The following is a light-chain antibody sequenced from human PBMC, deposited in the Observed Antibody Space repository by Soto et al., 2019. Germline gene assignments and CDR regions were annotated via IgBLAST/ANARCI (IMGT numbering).Light chain of an antibody. V-gene: IGKV3-15*01. CDR3: QQGHNWPLT. CDR2: GAS. J-gene: IGKJ2*01. Sequence: EIVMTQSPATLSLSPGERAALSCRASQSINSELAWYQQKPGQPPRLLIYGASTRTTGVPARFTGSDSGSEFPLTISRLQSEDFAVYYCQQGHNWPLTFGQGTRLEI. CDR1: QSINSE.